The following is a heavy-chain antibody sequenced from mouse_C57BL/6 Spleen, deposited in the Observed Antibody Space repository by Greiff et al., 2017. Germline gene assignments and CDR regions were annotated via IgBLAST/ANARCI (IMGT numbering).Heavy chain of an antibody. V-gene: IGHV1-52*01. CDR2: IHPSDSET. J-gene: IGHJ3*01. Sequence: VQLQQSGAELVRPGSSVKLSCKASGYTFTSYWMHWVKQRPIQGLEWIGNIHPSDSETHYNQKFKDKATLTVYKSSSTAYMQLSSLTSEDSAVYYCARSYDGSTCFAYWGQGTLVTVSA. CDR3: ARSYDGSTCFAY. D-gene: IGHD1-1*01. CDR1: GYTFTSYW.